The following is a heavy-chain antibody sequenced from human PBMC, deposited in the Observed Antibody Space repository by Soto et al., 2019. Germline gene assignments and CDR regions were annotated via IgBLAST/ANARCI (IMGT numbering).Heavy chain of an antibody. D-gene: IGHD2-15*01. Sequence: GGSLRLSCAASGFTVSSDYMNWVRQAPGKGLEWVSVIYSSGTTYYADSVKGRFTISRDNSKNTVYLQMNSLRAEDTAVYYCVRQDSAGYFEYWGQGTLVTVSS. CDR3: VRQDSAGYFEY. V-gene: IGHV3-53*01. CDR2: IYSSGTT. CDR1: GFTVSSDY. J-gene: IGHJ4*02.